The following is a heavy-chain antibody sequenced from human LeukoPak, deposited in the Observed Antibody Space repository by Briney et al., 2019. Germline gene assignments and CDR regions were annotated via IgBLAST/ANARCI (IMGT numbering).Heavy chain of an antibody. J-gene: IGHJ4*02. V-gene: IGHV3-30-3*01. CDR2: ISYDGSNK. D-gene: IGHD3-22*01. CDR3: KRVLNYYDSSGYYFSY. Sequence: PGRSLRLSCAASGFTFSYYTVHWVRQAPGKGLEWVAVISYDGSNKYYADSVKGRFTISRDNSKNTRYLQINSLRAEDTAVYYGKRVLNYYDSSGYYFSYWGQGTLVTVSS. CDR1: GFTFSYYT.